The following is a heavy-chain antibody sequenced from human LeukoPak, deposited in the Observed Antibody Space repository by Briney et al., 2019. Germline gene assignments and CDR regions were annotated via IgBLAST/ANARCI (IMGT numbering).Heavy chain of an antibody. CDR3: ARANFLYCSSSTCLFDY. J-gene: IGHJ4*02. CDR2: INPNDGDT. CDR1: GYTFTYYY. Sequence: GALVKVYWKASGYTFTYYYMQWVRQAPGQGFEWMGWINPNDGDTNYAQKFQGWVTMTRDTSISTSHMEVSRLRSDDTAVYYCARANFLYCSSSTCLFDYWGQGTLVTVSS. V-gene: IGHV1-2*04. D-gene: IGHD2-2*01.